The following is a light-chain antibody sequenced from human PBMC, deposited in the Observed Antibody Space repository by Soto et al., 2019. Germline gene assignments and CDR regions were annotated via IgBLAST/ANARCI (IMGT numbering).Light chain of an antibody. CDR3: QHYNNWPPWT. J-gene: IGKJ1*01. CDR2: GAS. CDR1: QSVSSN. Sequence: EVVMTQSPATLSVSPGERATLSCRASQSVSSNLAWYQQKPGQAPRLLIYGASTRASGIPGRFSGSGSGTEFTLTISSLQSEDFAIYYCQHYNNWPPWTFGKGKKVEIK. V-gene: IGKV3-15*01.